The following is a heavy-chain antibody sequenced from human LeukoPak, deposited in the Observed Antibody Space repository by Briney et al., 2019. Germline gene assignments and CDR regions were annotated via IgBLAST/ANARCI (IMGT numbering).Heavy chain of an antibody. CDR2: IIPILGIA. D-gene: IGHD3-22*01. Sequence: ASVKVSCKASGYTFTSYYMHWVRQAPGQGLEWMGRIIPILGIANYAQKFQGRVTITADKSTSTAYMELSSLRSEDTAVYYCARLDDYYDSSGENWGQGTLVTVSS. J-gene: IGHJ4*02. CDR1: GYTFTSYY. CDR3: ARLDDYYDSSGEN. V-gene: IGHV1-69*02.